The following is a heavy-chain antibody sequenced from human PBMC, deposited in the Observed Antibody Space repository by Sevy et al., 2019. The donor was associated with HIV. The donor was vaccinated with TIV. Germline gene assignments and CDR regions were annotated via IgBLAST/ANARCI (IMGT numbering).Heavy chain of an antibody. D-gene: IGHD6-13*01. CDR3: ARLTSAGTWYFDS. V-gene: IGHV3-30*09. CDR2: ISYGGDNK. Sequence: GGSLRLSCAASGFTFSSYAFYWVRQAPGKGLEWVAVISYGGDNKFYADSVKGRFAVPRDNSKDTLFLQMNSLRSEDTAVYYCARLTSAGTWYFDSWGQGTMVTVSS. J-gene: IGHJ4*02. CDR1: GFTFSSYA.